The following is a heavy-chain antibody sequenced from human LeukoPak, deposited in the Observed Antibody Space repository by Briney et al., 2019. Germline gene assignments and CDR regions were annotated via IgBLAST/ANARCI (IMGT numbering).Heavy chain of an antibody. J-gene: IGHJ5*02. CDR2: INPKNGAA. Sequence: ASVKVSCKASRYTLTDHYMHWLRRAPGQGLEWMGWINPKNGAAIYAQRFQGRVTMTRDTSISTVYRELRNLRSDDTAVYYCAKEGYSTGPYPWGPGSLVIASS. CDR3: AKEGYSTGPYP. CDR1: RYTLTDHY. V-gene: IGHV1-2*02. D-gene: IGHD2-8*01.